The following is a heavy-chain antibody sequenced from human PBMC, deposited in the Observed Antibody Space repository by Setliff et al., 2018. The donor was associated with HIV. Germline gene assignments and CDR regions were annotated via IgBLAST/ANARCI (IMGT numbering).Heavy chain of an antibody. J-gene: IGHJ5*02. V-gene: IGHV1-2*02. CDR3: TNRGGSGTNVGNWFDP. D-gene: IGHD3-10*01. Sequence: ASVKVSCKASGYTFTGYYIHWVRQAPGQGLEWMGWIIPNSGGTNYAQKFQGRVTMPRDTSASTAYMELSSLRSNDTAVYYCTNRGGSGTNVGNWFDPWGQGTLVTVSS. CDR2: IIPNSGGT. CDR1: GYTFTGYY.